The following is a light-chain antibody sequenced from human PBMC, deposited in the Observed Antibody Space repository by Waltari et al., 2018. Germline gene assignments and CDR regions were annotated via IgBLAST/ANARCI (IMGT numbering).Light chain of an antibody. Sequence: QSALTQPPSASGSPVQSVTISCTATSSDVGGYNYVSWYQQHRGKAPKLVIYEVSKRPSGVRDRFAGSKAGNTASLTVSGLQAEDEADYYCSSYAGSNPYVFGPGTKVTVL. CDR2: EVS. V-gene: IGLV2-8*01. CDR3: SSYAGSNPYV. J-gene: IGLJ1*01. CDR1: SSDVGGYNY.